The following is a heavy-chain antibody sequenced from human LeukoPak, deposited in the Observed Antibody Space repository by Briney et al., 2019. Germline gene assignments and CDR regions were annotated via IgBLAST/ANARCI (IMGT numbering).Heavy chain of an antibody. CDR3: AKDFSSSWQFDP. V-gene: IGHV3-23*01. D-gene: IGHD6-13*01. J-gene: IGHJ5*02. CDR1: GFTFSSYA. Sequence: QSGGSLRLSCAASGFTFSSYAMTWVRQAPGKGLEWVSSITESSTYTYYADSVKGRFTISRDNSKNTLYLQMNSLRVEDTAVYYCAKDFSSSWQFDPWGRGTLVTVSS. CDR2: ITESSTYT.